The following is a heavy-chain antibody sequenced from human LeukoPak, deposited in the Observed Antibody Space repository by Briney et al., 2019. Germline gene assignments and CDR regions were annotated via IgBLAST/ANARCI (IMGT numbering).Heavy chain of an antibody. D-gene: IGHD3-22*01. V-gene: IGHV1-8*01. Sequence: ASVKVSCKASGYTFTSYDINWVRQATGQGLEWMGWMNPNSGNTGYAQKFQGRVTMTRNTSISTAYMELSSLRSEDTAVYYCARHCPYYYDSSGYYFYYYYYMDVWGKGTTVTVSS. CDR2: MNPNSGNT. CDR1: GYTFTSYD. J-gene: IGHJ6*03. CDR3: ARHCPYYYDSSGYYFYYYYYMDV.